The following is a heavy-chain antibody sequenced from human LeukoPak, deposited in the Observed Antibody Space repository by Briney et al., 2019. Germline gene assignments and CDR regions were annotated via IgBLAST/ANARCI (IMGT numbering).Heavy chain of an antibody. J-gene: IGHJ4*02. CDR3: ARGSYSYGNAFDY. V-gene: IGHV4-38-2*02. CDR2: INHSGST. CDR1: GYSISSGYY. Sequence: NTSETLSLTCTVSGYSISSGYYWSWIRQPPGKGLEWIGEINHSGSTYYNPSLKSRVTMSVDTSKNQFSLNLNSVTAADTAVYFCARGSYSYGNAFDYWGQGTLVTVSS. D-gene: IGHD5-18*01.